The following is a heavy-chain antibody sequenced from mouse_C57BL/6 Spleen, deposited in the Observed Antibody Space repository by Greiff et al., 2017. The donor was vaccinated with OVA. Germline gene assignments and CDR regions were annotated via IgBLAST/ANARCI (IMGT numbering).Heavy chain of an antibody. CDR2: IYPRSGNT. V-gene: IGHV1-81*01. D-gene: IGHD1-1*01. Sequence: VQVVESGAELARPGASVKLSCKASGYTFTSYGISWVKQRTGQGLEWIGEIYPRSGNTYYNEKFKGKATLTADKSSSTAYMELRSLTSEDSAVYFCARSPLSYGSSYDGYFDVWGTGTTVTVSS. CDR3: ARSPLSYGSSYDGYFDV. J-gene: IGHJ1*03. CDR1: GYTFTSYG.